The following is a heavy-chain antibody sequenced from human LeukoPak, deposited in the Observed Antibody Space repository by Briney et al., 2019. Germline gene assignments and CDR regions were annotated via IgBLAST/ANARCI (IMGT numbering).Heavy chain of an antibody. J-gene: IGHJ6*03. CDR2: IIPIFGTA. CDR1: GGTFSSYA. Sequence: SVKVSCKASGGTFSSYAISWVRQAPGQGLEWMGGIIPIFGTANYAQKFQGRVTITADKSTSTAYMELRSLRSDDTAVYYCARETPITMVRGVINYYYYYMDVWGKGTTVTISS. D-gene: IGHD3-10*01. CDR3: ARETPITMVRGVINYYYYYMDV. V-gene: IGHV1-69*06.